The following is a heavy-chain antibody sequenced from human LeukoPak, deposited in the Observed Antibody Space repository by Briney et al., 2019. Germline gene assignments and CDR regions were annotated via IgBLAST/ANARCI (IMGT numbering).Heavy chain of an antibody. CDR2: INPNSGGT. D-gene: IGHD6-19*01. J-gene: IGHJ6*02. Sequence: ASVKVSCKASGYTFTGYYMHWVRQAPGQGLEWMGWINPNSGGTNYAQKFQGWVTMTRDTSISTAYMELSRLRSDDTAVYYCARPLVAVPYYYGMDVWGQGTTVTVSS. CDR3: ARPLVAVPYYYGMDV. CDR1: GYTFTGYY. V-gene: IGHV1-2*04.